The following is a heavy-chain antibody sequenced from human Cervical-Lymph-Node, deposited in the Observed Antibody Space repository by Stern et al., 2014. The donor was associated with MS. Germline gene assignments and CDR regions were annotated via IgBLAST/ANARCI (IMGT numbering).Heavy chain of an antibody. CDR1: GFSLSTSGMS. Sequence: QVTLKESGPTLIKPTQTLTLTCTFSGFSLSTSGMSVGWIRQPPGKALEWLALIYWDDDKRYGPSLESRLTITQDTSKSQVVLTMTNVDPVDTATYYCAHLDLRSSRPFDYWGQGTLVSVSS. V-gene: IGHV2-5*06. CDR2: IYWDDDK. J-gene: IGHJ4*02. D-gene: IGHD3-3*01. CDR3: AHLDLRSSRPFDY.